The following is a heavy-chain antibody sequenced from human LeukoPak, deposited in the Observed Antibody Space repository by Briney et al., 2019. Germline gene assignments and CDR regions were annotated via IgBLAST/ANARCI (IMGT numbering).Heavy chain of an antibody. Sequence: GGSLRLSCAAPGFTFSSYSMNWVRQAPGKGLEWVSSTSSSSSYIYYADSVKGRFTISRDNAKNSLYLQMNSLRAEDTAVYYCARDSYDFWSGQNWFDPWGQGTLVTVSS. V-gene: IGHV3-21*01. J-gene: IGHJ5*02. CDR1: GFTFSSYS. D-gene: IGHD3-3*01. CDR2: TSSSSSYI. CDR3: ARDSYDFWSGQNWFDP.